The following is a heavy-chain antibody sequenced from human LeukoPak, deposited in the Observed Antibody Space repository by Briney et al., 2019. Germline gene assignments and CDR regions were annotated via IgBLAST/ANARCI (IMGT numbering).Heavy chain of an antibody. CDR3: ARGKMGKGGPRWFDP. CDR1: GYTFTSYD. V-gene: IGHV1-8*01. CDR2: MNPNSGNT. Sequence: ASVTVSCKASGYTFTSYDINWVRQAAGQGLEWMGWMNPNSGNTDYAQKFQGRVTMTRNTSISTAYMELSSLRSEDTAVYYCARGKMGKGGPRWFDPWGQGTLVTVSS. D-gene: IGHD5-24*01. J-gene: IGHJ5*02.